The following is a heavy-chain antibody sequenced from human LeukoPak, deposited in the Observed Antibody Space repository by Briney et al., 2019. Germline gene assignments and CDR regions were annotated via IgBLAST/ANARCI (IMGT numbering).Heavy chain of an antibody. D-gene: IGHD3-22*01. V-gene: IGHV3-33*01. CDR2: IWYDGSNK. J-gene: IGHJ4*02. Sequence: GGSLRLSCAASGFTFSSYDMHWVRQAPGKGLEWVAVIWYDGSNKYYADSVQGRFTISRDNSKNTLYLQMNSLRAEDTAVYYCARDYYDSSGYYYVDYWGQGTLATVSS. CDR3: ARDYYDSSGYYYVDY. CDR1: GFTFSSYD.